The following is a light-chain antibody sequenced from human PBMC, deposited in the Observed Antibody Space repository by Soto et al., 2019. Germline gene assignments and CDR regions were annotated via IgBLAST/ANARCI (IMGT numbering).Light chain of an antibody. CDR3: QQYNFWPPLT. V-gene: IGKV3-15*01. Sequence: EIVMTQSPATLSVSPGERATLSCRASQSVNSNLAWYRQKPGQAPRLLISDASTRTTGVPARFSGSGSGTELTLTLSSRQSEDYGIYYCQQYNFWPPLTFGGGTKVEIK. CDR2: DAS. CDR1: QSVNSN. J-gene: IGKJ4*01.